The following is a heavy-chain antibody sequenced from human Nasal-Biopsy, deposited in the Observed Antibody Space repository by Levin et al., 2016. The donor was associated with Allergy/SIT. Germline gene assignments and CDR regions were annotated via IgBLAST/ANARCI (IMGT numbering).Heavy chain of an antibody. V-gene: IGHV3-30*18. CDR3: AKDQGHSDY. Sequence: GESLKISCAASGFTFSTYGMHWVRQAPGKGLEWVAVISYDGSNKYYADSVKGRFTISRDNSKNTLYLQMNSLRAEDTAVYYCAKDQGHSDYWGQGTLVTVSS. CDR1: GFTFSTYG. J-gene: IGHJ4*02. CDR2: ISYDGSNK.